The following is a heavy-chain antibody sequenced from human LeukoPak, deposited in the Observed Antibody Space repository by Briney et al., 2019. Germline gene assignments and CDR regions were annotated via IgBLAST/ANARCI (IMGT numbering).Heavy chain of an antibody. J-gene: IGHJ4*02. D-gene: IGHD6-6*01. CDR1: GFTFDDYG. V-gene: IGHV3-9*01. CDR3: VKDAGIAARPWYFDS. CDR2: INYQSARF. Sequence: GGSLRLSCAASGFTFDDYGLHWVRQVPGKGLEWVSGINYQSARFDADSVKGRFTISRDNAKNLLYLLMDSLRPEDSALYYCVKDAGIAARPWYFDSWGQGT.